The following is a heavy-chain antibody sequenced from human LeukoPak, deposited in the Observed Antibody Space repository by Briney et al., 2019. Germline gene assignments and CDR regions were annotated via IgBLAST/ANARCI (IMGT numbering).Heavy chain of an antibody. CDR3: AKDPRQLWFGEFDY. J-gene: IGHJ4*02. V-gene: IGHV3-23*01. Sequence: GGSLRLSCAASGFTFSSYGMSWVRQAPGKGLEWVSAISGSGGSTYYADSVKGRFTISRDNSKNTLYLQMNSLRAEDTAVYYCAKDPRQLWFGEFDYWGQGTLVTVSS. CDR1: GFTFSSYG. D-gene: IGHD3-10*01. CDR2: ISGSGGST.